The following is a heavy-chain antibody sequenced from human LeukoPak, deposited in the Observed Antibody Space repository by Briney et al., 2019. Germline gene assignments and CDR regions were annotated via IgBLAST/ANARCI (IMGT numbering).Heavy chain of an antibody. CDR2: ISSSSSYI. D-gene: IGHD1-26*01. CDR1: GFTFSSYS. J-gene: IGHJ5*02. Sequence: GGSLRLSCAASGFTFSSYSMNWVRQAPGKGLEWVSSISSSSSYIYYADSVKGRFTISRDNAKNSLYLQMNSLRAKDTAVYYCARDERWELHNWFDPWGQGTLVTVSS. CDR3: ARDERWELHNWFDP. V-gene: IGHV3-21*01.